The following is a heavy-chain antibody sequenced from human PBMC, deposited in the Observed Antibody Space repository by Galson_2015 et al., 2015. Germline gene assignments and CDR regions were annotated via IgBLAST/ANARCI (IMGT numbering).Heavy chain of an antibody. CDR2: IYYSGST. J-gene: IGHJ4*02. Sequence: LSLTCTVSGGSISRGGSYWSWIRQHPGKGLEWIGYIYYSGSTYYNPSLKSRVTISVDTSKNQFSLKLSSVTAADTAVYYCARGSSPLLGYCTNGVCPFDYWGQGTLVTVSS. CDR1: GGSISRGGSY. CDR3: ARGSSPLLGYCTNGVCPFDY. D-gene: IGHD2-8*01. V-gene: IGHV4-31*03.